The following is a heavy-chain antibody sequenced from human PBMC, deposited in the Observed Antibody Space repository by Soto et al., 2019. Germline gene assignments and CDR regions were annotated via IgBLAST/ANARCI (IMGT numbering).Heavy chain of an antibody. D-gene: IGHD1-26*01. CDR3: ARTYSGSYWDAFDI. J-gene: IGHJ3*02. CDR2: IKQDGSEK. Sequence: GGSLRLSCAASGFTFSSYWISWVRQAPGKGLEWVANIKQDGSEKYYVDSVKGRFTISRDNAKNSLYLQMNSLRAEDTAVYYCARTYSGSYWDAFDIWGQGTMVTVSS. V-gene: IGHV3-7*05. CDR1: GFTFSSYW.